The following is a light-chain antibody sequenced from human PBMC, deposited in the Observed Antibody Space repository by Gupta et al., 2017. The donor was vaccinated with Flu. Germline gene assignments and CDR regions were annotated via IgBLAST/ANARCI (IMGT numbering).Light chain of an antibody. CDR2: GAS. Sequence: ERATLSCRASQSVSSSYLTWYQQKPGQAPRLLIYGASTRATGIPARFSGSGSGTDFTLTISSLQPEDFAVYYCQQYYNLPWAFGQGTKVEIK. V-gene: IGKV3D-7*01. CDR3: QQYYNLPWA. J-gene: IGKJ1*01. CDR1: QSVSSSY.